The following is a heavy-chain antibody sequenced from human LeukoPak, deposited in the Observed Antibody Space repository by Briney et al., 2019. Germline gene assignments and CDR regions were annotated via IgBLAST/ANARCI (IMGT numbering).Heavy chain of an antibody. Sequence: SETLSLTCTVSGGSISSSSYYWGWIRQPPGKGLEWIGSMYYSGSTYYNPSLKSRVTISVDTSKNQFSLKLSSVTAADTAVYYCTSQGHGWGVIPAAAYFGYWGQGTLVTVSS. CDR2: MYYSGST. CDR3: TSQGHGWGVIPAAAYFGY. V-gene: IGHV4-39*07. D-gene: IGHD2-2*01. CDR1: GGSISSSSYY. J-gene: IGHJ4*02.